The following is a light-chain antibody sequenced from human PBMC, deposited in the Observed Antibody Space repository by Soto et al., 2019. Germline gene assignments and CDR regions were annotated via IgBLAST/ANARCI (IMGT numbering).Light chain of an antibody. CDR1: QSVSNNY. Sequence: EIVLAQSACTLSLSPGERATLSCRASQSVSNNYLAWYQQKPGQAPRLLIYGASNRATGIPARFSGSGSGTEFTLTVSSLQSEDFAVYYCQQYGSSITFGQGTRLEIK. CDR2: GAS. V-gene: IGKV3-20*01. J-gene: IGKJ5*01. CDR3: QQYGSSIT.